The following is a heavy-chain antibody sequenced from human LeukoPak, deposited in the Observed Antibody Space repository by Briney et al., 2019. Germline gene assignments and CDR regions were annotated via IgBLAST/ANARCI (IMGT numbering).Heavy chain of an antibody. V-gene: IGHV4-38-2*01. D-gene: IGHD4-11*01. CDR3: VRHNGQTTETTFGY. J-gene: IGHJ4*02. CDR2: IYQSGST. CDR1: RYSVSSGYY. Sequence: SETLSLTCAVSRYSVSSGYYWGWIRQPPGKGLEWIGGIYQSGSTYFNPSLKSRVTISIDTSKNQFSLKLNSVTATDTAVYYCVRHNGQTTETTFGYWGQGTLVTVSS.